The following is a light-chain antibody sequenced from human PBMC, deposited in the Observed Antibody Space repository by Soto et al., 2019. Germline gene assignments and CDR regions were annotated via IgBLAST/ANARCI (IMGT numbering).Light chain of an antibody. CDR2: EVT. CDR3: SSYAGSNNLL. J-gene: IGLJ2*01. CDR1: SSDVGGYNF. Sequence: QSALTQPLSASGSPGQSVTISCTGSSSDVGGYNFVSWYQHHPGKAPKLMIYEVTKRPSGVPDRFSGAKSSNTASLTVSGLQAEDAADYYCSSYAGSNNLLFGGGTKLTVL. V-gene: IGLV2-8*01.